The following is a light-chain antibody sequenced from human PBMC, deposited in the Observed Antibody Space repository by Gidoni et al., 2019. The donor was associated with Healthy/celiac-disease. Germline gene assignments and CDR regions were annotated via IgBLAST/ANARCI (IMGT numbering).Light chain of an antibody. V-gene: IGKV3-15*01. J-gene: IGKJ3*01. CDR1: QSVSSN. CDR3: QQYNNWPLFT. CDR2: GAS. Sequence: EIVMTQSPATLSVSPGERATLSCRASQSVSSNLAWYQQKPGQAPRLLIYGASTRATGIPARFSGSGSGTEFTLTISSLQSEDCAVYYCQQYNNWPLFTFGPGTKVDIK.